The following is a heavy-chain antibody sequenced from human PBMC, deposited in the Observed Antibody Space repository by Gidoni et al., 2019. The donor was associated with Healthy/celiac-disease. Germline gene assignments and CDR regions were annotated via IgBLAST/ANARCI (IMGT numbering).Heavy chain of an antibody. J-gene: IGHJ2*01. CDR1: GGAISRGRYY. V-gene: IGHV4-61*02. CDR2: RYPRGST. CDR3: AGAGGYYDFWSGTGGHGYFDL. Sequence: QVQLQESGPGLVKPSQTLALTCTVSGGAISRGRYYWSWIRPPAGKGLEWIGRRYPRGSTHYDPSLKSRVTISVDPSKSQFSLKLSSVTAADTAVYYCAGAGGYYDFWSGTGGHGYFDLWGRGTLVTVSS. D-gene: IGHD3-3*01.